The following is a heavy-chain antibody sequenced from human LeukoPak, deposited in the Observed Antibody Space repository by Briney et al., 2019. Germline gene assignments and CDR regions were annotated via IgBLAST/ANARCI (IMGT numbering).Heavy chain of an antibody. CDR3: ARDRSGYDFYYYYGMDV. CDR1: GGTFSSYA. D-gene: IGHD5-12*01. CDR2: IIPILGIA. J-gene: IGHJ6*02. V-gene: IGHV1-69*04. Sequence: GASVKVSCKASGGTFSSYAISWVRQAPGQGLEWMGRIIPILGIANYAQKFQGRVTITADKSTSTAYMELSSLRSEDTAVYYCARDRSGYDFYYYYGMDVWGQGTTVTVSS.